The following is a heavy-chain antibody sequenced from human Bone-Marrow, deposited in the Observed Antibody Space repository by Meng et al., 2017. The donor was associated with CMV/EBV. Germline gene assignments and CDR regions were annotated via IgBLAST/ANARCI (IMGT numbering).Heavy chain of an antibody. CDR3: SRGGLVGASDY. Sequence: FCAASGFTFSSYWMHWVRQAPGKGLVWVSRINRDGSSTSYADSVKGRFTVSRDNGKNTLYLQMNSLSPEDTAVYYCSRGGLVGASDYWGQGTLVTVSS. D-gene: IGHD1-26*01. CDR2: INRDGSST. V-gene: IGHV3-74*01. CDR1: GFTFSSYW. J-gene: IGHJ4*02.